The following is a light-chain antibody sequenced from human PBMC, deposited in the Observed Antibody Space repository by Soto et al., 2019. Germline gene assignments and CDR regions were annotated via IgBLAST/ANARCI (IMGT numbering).Light chain of an antibody. CDR1: QSVRGD. CDR3: QQCNNWPWT. Sequence: TQFPGTLSASPGERVILSGRASQSVRGDLAWFQQKPGRSPRLLIYGTSTRASGVPDRFSGSGSGTDFTLTINSLQSEDFAVYFCQQCNNWPWTFGPGTTVE. J-gene: IGKJ1*01. CDR2: GTS. V-gene: IGKV3-15*01.